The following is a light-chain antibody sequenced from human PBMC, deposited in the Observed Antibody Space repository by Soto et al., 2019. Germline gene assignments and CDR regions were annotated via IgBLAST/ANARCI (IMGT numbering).Light chain of an antibody. CDR2: DAS. J-gene: IGKJ4*01. Sequence: DIQMTQSPSSLSASVGDRVTITCQASQDISNYLNWYQQKPGKAPKLLIYDASNLETGVPSRFSGSGSGTDFIFTISSLQAEDVATYYCQQYENLPLTFGGGTKVEIK. CDR1: QDISNY. CDR3: QQYENLPLT. V-gene: IGKV1-33*01.